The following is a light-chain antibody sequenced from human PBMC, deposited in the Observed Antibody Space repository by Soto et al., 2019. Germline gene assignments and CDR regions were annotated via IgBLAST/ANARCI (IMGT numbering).Light chain of an antibody. Sequence: QSALTQPPSASGSPGQSVTISCTGTSSDVGDYNYVSWYQQHPGKAPKLMIYEVSKRPSGVPDRFSGSKSGNTASLTVSGRQAEDEADYYCSSYAGSLYVFGPGTKVTVL. CDR3: SSYAGSLYV. CDR2: EVS. J-gene: IGLJ1*01. V-gene: IGLV2-8*01. CDR1: SSDVGDYNY.